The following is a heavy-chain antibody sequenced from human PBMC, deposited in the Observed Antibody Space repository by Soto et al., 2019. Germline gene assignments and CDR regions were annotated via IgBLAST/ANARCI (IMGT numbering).Heavy chain of an antibody. J-gene: IGHJ6*02. CDR2: IIPLFGTT. D-gene: IGHD7-27*01. CDR3: AAELGFGKFSVV. CDR1: GDTFKNCV. V-gene: IGHV1-69*01. Sequence: QVQVVQSGVEVRRPGSSVKVSCKASGDTFKNCVISWVRQAPGQGLEWMGGIIPLFGTTDFVQRFQGRLTITTDESTTTAYMELSRLRSEDTATYYCAAELGFGKFSVVWGQGTTVIVSS.